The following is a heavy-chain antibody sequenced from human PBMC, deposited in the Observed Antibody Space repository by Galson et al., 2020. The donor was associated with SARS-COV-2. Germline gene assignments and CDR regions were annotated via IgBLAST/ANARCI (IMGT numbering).Heavy chain of an antibody. D-gene: IGHD6-25*01. CDR2: IYWSGST. CDR1: GGSVSSGGFS. CDR3: ARVRSGGTSLDY. V-gene: IGHV4-30-2*01. J-gene: IGHJ4*02. Sequence: SQTLSLTCAVSGGSVSSGGFSWSWIRQPPGKGLEWIGYIYWSGSTYYNPSLKSRVTMSLDRSKNQFSLELTSVTAADTAVYFCARVRSGGTSLDYWGQGTLVTVSS.